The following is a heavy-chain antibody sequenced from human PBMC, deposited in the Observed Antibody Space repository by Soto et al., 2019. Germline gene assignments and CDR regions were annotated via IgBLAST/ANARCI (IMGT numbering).Heavy chain of an antibody. CDR1: GYTFTSYG. J-gene: IGHJ6*02. CDR3: ARDPGIAAAEAGRGYYYYGMDV. V-gene: IGHV1-18*01. D-gene: IGHD6-13*01. Sequence: ASVKVSCKASGYTFTSYGISWVRQAPGQGLEWMGWISAYNGNTNYAQKHQGRVTMTTDTSTSTAYMELRSLRSDDTAVYYCARDPGIAAAEAGRGYYYYGMDVWGQGTTATVSS. CDR2: ISAYNGNT.